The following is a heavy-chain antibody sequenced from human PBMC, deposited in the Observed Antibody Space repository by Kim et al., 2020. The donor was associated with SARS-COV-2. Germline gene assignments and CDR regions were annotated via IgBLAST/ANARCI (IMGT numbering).Heavy chain of an antibody. CDR3: AKDRSGFGELLAAYDFDY. J-gene: IGHJ4*02. Sequence: GGSLRLSCAASGFTFSSYAMSWVRQAPGKGLEWVSAISGSGGSTYYADSVKGRFTISRDNSKNTLYLQMNSLRAEDTAVYYCAKDRSGFGELLAAYDFDYWGQGTLVTVSS. CDR1: GFTFSSYA. V-gene: IGHV3-23*01. D-gene: IGHD3-10*01. CDR2: ISGSGGST.